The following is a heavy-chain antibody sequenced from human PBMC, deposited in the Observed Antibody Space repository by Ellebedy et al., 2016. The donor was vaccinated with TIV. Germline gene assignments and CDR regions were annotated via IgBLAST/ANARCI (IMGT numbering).Heavy chain of an antibody. J-gene: IGHJ5*02. CDR2: IKSKTDGGTT. CDR3: TWRGLFDP. V-gene: IGHV3-15*01. Sequence: GESLKISCAASGFTFSNAWMSWVRQAPGKGLEWVGRIKSKTDGGTTDYAAPVKGRFTISRADSKNTLYLQMNSLKTEDTDVYYCTWRGLFDPWGQGTLVTVSS. CDR1: GFTFSNAW.